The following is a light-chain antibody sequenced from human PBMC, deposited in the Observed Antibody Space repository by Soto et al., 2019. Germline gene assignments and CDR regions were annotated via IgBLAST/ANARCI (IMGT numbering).Light chain of an antibody. CDR1: QRISSW. V-gene: IGKV1-5*03. CDR3: QQYKSHRRT. CDR2: KAS. Sequence: DIQMTQSPSTLSGAVGDRVTITCRASQRISSWLAWYQQKPEKATKLLISKASSLESGVPSRCSGSGSGTEFTLTISILQPDYFATYYCQQYKSHRRTFGQGTKVDIK. J-gene: IGKJ1*01.